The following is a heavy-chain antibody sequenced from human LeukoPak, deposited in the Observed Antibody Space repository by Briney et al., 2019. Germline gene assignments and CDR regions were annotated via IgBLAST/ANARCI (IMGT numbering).Heavy chain of an antibody. J-gene: IGHJ4*02. CDR3: ARQEYCGGDCYPTFDY. V-gene: IGHV5-51*01. CDR1: GYSFTSYW. Sequence: ASLKISCKGSGYSFTSYWIGWVRQMPGKGLEWMGIIYPGDSDTRYSPSFQGQVTISADKSISTAYLQWSSLKASDTAMYYCARQEYCGGDCYPTFDYWGQGTLVTVSS. D-gene: IGHD2-21*02. CDR2: IYPGDSDT.